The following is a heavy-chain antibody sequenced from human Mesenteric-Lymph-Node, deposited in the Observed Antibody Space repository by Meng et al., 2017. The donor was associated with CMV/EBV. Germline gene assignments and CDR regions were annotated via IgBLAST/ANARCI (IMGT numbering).Heavy chain of an antibody. Sequence: SETLSLTCTVSGYSISSGYYWGWNRQPPGKGLEWIVNIYHRGVTYYNPPLRSRITISLDTSKIQFSLKLTSVTAADTAVYYCARVAVAVTYYFDYWGQGTLVTVSS. V-gene: IGHV4-38-2*02. D-gene: IGHD6-19*01. CDR3: ARVAVAVTYYFDY. CDR2: IYHRGVT. CDR1: GYSISSGYY. J-gene: IGHJ4*02.